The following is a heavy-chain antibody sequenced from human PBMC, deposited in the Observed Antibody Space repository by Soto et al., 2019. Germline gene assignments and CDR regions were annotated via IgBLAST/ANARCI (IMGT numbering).Heavy chain of an antibody. D-gene: IGHD5-12*01. CDR3: AKSPRGEMATD. J-gene: IGHJ4*02. CDR2: INTYNGMT. V-gene: IGHV1-18*01. Sequence: QVQLVQSGGEVKKPGASVTVSCKASGYTFINYHITWVRQAPGQGLEWMAWINTYNGMTDYAQRFQGRVTMTRDTATGTAYMELRNLGSDATAVYFCAKSPRGEMATDWGQGTLVTVSS. CDR1: GYTFINYH.